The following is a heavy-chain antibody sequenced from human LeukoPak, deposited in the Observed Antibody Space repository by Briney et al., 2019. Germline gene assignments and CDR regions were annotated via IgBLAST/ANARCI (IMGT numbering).Heavy chain of an antibody. D-gene: IGHD2-15*01. CDR1: QFTFSNYW. J-gene: IGHJ4*02. CDR2: IRQDGDEK. V-gene: IGHV3-7*01. Sequence: PGGSLRLSCAASQFTFSNYWMSWVRQAPGKGLEWVANIRQDGDEKKYVDSVKGRFTISRDNAKNSLYLQMNNLRADDTAVYYCARYCSGLCSEYHFDYWGQGTLVTVSS. CDR3: ARYCSGLCSEYHFDY.